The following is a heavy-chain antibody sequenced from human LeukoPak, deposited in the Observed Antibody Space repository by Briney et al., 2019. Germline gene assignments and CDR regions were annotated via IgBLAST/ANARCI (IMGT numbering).Heavy chain of an antibody. Sequence: PSETLSLTCTVSGYSIGSGDYWGWIRQPPGKGLEWIGTIYQSGSTYYNPSLNSRVTISIDTSKNQFSLKLTSVTAADTALYYCARSPYGAYSLSDYWGQGALVAVSS. J-gene: IGHJ4*02. V-gene: IGHV4-38-2*02. CDR3: ARSPYGAYSLSDY. CDR1: GYSIGSGDY. D-gene: IGHD4-23*01. CDR2: IYQSGST.